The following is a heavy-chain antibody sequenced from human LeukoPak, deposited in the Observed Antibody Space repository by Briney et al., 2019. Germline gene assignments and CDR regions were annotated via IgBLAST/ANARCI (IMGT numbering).Heavy chain of an antibody. CDR2: ISYVGSNK. J-gene: IGHJ4*02. CDR1: GFTFSSYA. Sequence: GGSLRLSCAASGFTFSSYAMHWVRQAPGKGLEWVAVISYVGSNKYYADSVKGRFTISRDNSKNTLYLQMNSLRAEDTAVYYCARDLVGAHFDYWGQGTLVTVSS. V-gene: IGHV3-30-3*01. D-gene: IGHD1-26*01. CDR3: ARDLVGAHFDY.